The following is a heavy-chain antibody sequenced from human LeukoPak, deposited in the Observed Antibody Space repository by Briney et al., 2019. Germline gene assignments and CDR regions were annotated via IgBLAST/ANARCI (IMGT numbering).Heavy chain of an antibody. CDR1: GFTFSSYA. D-gene: IGHD4-23*01. Sequence: GGSLRLSCAASGFTFSSYAMTWVHQGPGRGLEWVSSILNSGGDTYYADSVKGRFTISRDNSNNTLFLQMNNLRAEDTAIYYCAKDRGGYYFDCWGQGTLVTVSS. V-gene: IGHV3-23*01. J-gene: IGHJ4*02. CDR2: ILNSGGDT. CDR3: AKDRGGYYFDC.